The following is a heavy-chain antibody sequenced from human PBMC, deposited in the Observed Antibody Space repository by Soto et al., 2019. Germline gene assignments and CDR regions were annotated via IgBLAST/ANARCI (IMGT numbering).Heavy chain of an antibody. J-gene: IGHJ4*02. D-gene: IGHD2-15*01. V-gene: IGHV3-11*05. CDR2: MSSSSSYT. CDR1: GFTFSDYY. Sequence: GGSLRLSCAASGFTFSDYYMSWIRQAPGKGLEWVSYMSSSSSYTNYADSVKGRFTISRDNAKNSLYLQMNSLRPEDTAVYSCARVQMDIVVVVAATVDYWGQGTLVTVSS. CDR3: ARVQMDIVVVVAATVDY.